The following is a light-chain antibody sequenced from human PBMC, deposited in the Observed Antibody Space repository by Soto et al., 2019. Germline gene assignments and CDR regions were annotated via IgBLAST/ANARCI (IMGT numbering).Light chain of an antibody. V-gene: IGLV8-61*01. Sequence: QAVVTQEPSFSVSPGGTVTLTCGLTSGSVSTGYHPSWYQQTPGQAPRTLIYSTNTRSSGVPDRFSGSILGNKAALTIAGAEADDESDYYCVLYMGVGSDVFGTGTKVTVL. CDR3: VLYMGVGSDV. CDR1: SGSVSTGYH. J-gene: IGLJ1*01. CDR2: STN.